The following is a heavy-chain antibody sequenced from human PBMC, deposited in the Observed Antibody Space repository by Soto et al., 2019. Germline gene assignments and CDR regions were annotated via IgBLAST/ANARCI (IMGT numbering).Heavy chain of an antibody. V-gene: IGHV3-30*18. D-gene: IGHD3-22*01. J-gene: IGHJ4*02. CDR1: GYTFTDSY. CDR3: AKDGSSMIVVVISVYFDY. Sequence: QVQLVQSGAEVKKPGASVMVSCKASGYTFTDSYIHWVRQAPGQGLEWVAVISYDGSNKYYADSVKGRFTISRDNSKNTLYLQMNSLRAEDTAVYYCAKDGSSMIVVVISVYFDYWGQGTLVTVSS. CDR2: ISYDGSNK.